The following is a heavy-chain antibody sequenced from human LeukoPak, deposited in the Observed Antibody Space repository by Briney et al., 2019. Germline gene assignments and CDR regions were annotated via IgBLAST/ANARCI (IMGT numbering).Heavy chain of an antibody. D-gene: IGHD3-22*01. V-gene: IGHV3-23*01. Sequence: GGSLRLSCAASGFTFSSYAMSWVRQAPGKGLEWVSAISGSGGSTFYADSVKGRFTISRDNSKNTLYLQMNNLRAEDTAVYYCASATSGYQSFDYWGQGTLVTVSS. CDR3: ASATSGYQSFDY. CDR1: GFTFSSYA. CDR2: ISGSGGST. J-gene: IGHJ4*02.